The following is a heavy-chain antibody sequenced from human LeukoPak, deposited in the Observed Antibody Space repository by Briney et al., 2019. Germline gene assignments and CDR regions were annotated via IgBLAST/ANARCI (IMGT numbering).Heavy chain of an antibody. D-gene: IGHD6-13*01. Sequence: TSETLSLTCTVSGGSISSYYWSWIRQPPGKGLEWIGYIYYSGSTNYNPSLKSRVTISVDTSKNQFSLKLSSVTAADTAVYYCARDYSSSWYGAFDIWGQGTMVTVSS. CDR2: IYYSGST. V-gene: IGHV4-59*12. CDR3: ARDYSSSWYGAFDI. CDR1: GGSISSYY. J-gene: IGHJ3*02.